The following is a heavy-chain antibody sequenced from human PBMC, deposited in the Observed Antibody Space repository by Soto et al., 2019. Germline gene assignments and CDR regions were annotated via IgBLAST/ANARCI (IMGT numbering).Heavy chain of an antibody. CDR1: GGSISSSSYY. J-gene: IGHJ4*02. V-gene: IGHV4-31*03. Sequence: SETLSLTCTVSGGSISSSSYYWSWIRQPPGKGLEWIGYIYYSGSTYYNPSLKSRVTISVDTSKNQFSLKLSSVTAADTAVYYCAIRNGSGSYYVDYWGQGTLVTVSS. CDR3: AIRNGSGSYYVDY. CDR2: IYYSGST. D-gene: IGHD3-10*01.